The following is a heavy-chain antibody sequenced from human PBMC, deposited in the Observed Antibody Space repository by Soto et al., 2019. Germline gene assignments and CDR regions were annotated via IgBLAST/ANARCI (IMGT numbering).Heavy chain of an antibody. CDR2: IHHSGST. D-gene: IGHD6-6*01. Sequence: SETLSLTCSVYCASFSGYYWSWIRQSPGKGLEWIGEIHHSGSTHYNPSLKSRLTFSIDESRSQFYMMLTSVTAADTALYFCARGHSTSGYDSWGQGSLVTVPQ. CDR3: ARGHSTSGYDS. V-gene: IGHV4-34*01. J-gene: IGHJ4*02. CDR1: CASFSGYY.